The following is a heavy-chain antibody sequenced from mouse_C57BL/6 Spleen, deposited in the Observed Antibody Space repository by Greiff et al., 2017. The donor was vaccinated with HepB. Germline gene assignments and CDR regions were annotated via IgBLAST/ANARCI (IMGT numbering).Heavy chain of an antibody. CDR1: GYAFSSSW. CDR3: ARQYYGSSLYYLDY. D-gene: IGHD1-1*01. J-gene: IGHJ2*01. V-gene: IGHV1-82*01. CDR2: IYPGDGDT. Sequence: QVQLQQSGPELVKPGASVKISCKASGYAFSSSWMNWVKQRPGKGLEWIGRIYPGDGDTNYNGKFKGKATLTADKSSSTAYMQLSSLTSEDSAVYFWARQYYGSSLYYLDYWGQGTTLTVSS.